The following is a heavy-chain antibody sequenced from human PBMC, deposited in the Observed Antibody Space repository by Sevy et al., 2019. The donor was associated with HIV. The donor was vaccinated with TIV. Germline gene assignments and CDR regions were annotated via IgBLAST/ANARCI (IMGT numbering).Heavy chain of an antibody. J-gene: IGHJ1*01. D-gene: IGHD1-1*01. Sequence: GGSLRLSCAASGFTFSSFFIHWVRQAPGEGLEWVATISYDGSNEHYADSVKGRFTISRDNSKNALYLQMNSLRAEDTAVYYCALERLSSNVAEYFQNWGQGTLVTVSS. CDR1: GFTFSSFF. V-gene: IGHV3-30-3*01. CDR3: ALERLSSNVAEYFQN. CDR2: ISYDGSNE.